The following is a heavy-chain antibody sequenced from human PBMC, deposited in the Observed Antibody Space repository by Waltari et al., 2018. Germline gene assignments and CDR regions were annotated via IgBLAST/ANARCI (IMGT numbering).Heavy chain of an antibody. V-gene: IGHV3-30*18. J-gene: IGHJ6*03. CDR1: GFTFSSYG. CDR2: ISYDGSNK. D-gene: IGHD6-6*01. Sequence: QVQLVESGGGVVQPGRSLRLSCAASGFTFSSYGMHWVRQAPGKGLEGVAVISYDGSNKYYADSVKGRFTISRDNSKNTLYLQMNSLRAEDTAVYYCAKVASLRYYYYYMDVWGKGTTVTVSS. CDR3: AKVASLRYYYYYMDV.